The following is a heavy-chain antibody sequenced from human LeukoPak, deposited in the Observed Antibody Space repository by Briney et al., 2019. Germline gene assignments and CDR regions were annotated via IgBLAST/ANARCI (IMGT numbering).Heavy chain of an antibody. CDR1: GLSFSTFA. CDR2: IRGNGET. V-gene: IGHV3-23*01. Sequence: PGGSLRLSCAASGLSFSTFAMSWVRQGPARGLEWVSSIRGNGETFCADSVKGRFTLSSDSSRNTVYLQLNNLRVEDTAIYYCARASWVSSTDAVRWGQGTLVTVSS. CDR3: ARASWVSSTDAVR. J-gene: IGHJ4*02. D-gene: IGHD3-16*01.